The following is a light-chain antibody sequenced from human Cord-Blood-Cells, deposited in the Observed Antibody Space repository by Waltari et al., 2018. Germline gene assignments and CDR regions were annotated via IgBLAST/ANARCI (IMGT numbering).Light chain of an antibody. J-gene: IGKJ1*01. CDR2: GAS. CDR1: QSVSSN. V-gene: IGKV3-15*01. Sequence: EIVMTQSPDTLSVSPGERDTLSCRASQSVSSNLAWYQQKPGQAPRLLIYGASTRATGIPTRFSGSGSGTEFTLTISSLQSEDFAVYYCQQYNNWPPWTFGQGTKVEIK. CDR3: QQYNNWPPWT.